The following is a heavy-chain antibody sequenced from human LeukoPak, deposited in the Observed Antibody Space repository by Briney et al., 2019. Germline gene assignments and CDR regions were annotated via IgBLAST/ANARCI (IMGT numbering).Heavy chain of an antibody. CDR2: IYWNDDK. J-gene: IGHJ5*02. V-gene: IGHV2-5*01. Sequence: SGPTLVKPTQTLTLTCTFSGFSLITNGEGEGWIRQPPGQALEWLALIYWNDDKRYSPSLKSRLIITKDTSRNQVVLTMTNMDPVDTATYYCARLFLNFGPPYHLDPWGQGTLVTVSS. D-gene: IGHD2-21*01. CDR3: ARLFLNFGPPYHLDP. CDR1: GFSLITNGEG.